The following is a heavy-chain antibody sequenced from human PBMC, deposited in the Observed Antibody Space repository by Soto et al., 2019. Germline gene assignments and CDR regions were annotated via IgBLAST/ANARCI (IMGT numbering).Heavy chain of an antibody. CDR2: IIPIFGTA. Sequence: ASVKVSCKASGGTFSSYAISWVRQAPGQGLEWMGGIIPIFGTANYAQKFQGRVTITADESTSTAYMELSSLRSEDTAVYYCARPYITGTTFPPHDAFDIWGQGTMVTVSS. V-gene: IGHV1-69*13. CDR1: GGTFSSYA. CDR3: ARPYITGTTFPPHDAFDI. D-gene: IGHD1-7*01. J-gene: IGHJ3*02.